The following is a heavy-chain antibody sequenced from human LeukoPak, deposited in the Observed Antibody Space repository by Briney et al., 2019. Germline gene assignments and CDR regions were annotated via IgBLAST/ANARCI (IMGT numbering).Heavy chain of an antibody. J-gene: IGHJ5*02. CDR1: GGSFSGYY. Sequence: PSETLSLTCAVYGGSFSGYYWSWIRQPPGKGLEWIGEINHSGSTNYNPSLKSRVTISVDTSKNQFPLKLSSVTAADTAVYYCARDYLYYDILTDGGERNWFDPWGQGTLVTVSS. CDR2: INHSGST. CDR3: ARDYLYYDILTDGGERNWFDP. D-gene: IGHD3-9*01. V-gene: IGHV4-34*01.